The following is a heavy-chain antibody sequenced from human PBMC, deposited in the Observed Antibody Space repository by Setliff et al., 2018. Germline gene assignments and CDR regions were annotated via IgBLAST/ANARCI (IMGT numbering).Heavy chain of an antibody. CDR1: GFTFSSNA. CDR3: ARDLTTMNQKDYYYYGMDV. V-gene: IGHV3-30-3*01. Sequence: PGGSLRLSCAASGFTFSSNAMHWVRQAPGKGQEWVAVISYDGSNKYYADSVKGRFTISRDNSKNTLYLQMNSLRAEDTAVYYSARDLTTMNQKDYYYYGMDVWGQGTTVTVSS. D-gene: IGHD3-22*01. CDR2: ISYDGSNK. J-gene: IGHJ6*02.